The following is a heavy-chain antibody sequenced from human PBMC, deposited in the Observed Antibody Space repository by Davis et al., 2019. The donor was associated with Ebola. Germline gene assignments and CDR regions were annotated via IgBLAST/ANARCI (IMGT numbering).Heavy chain of an antibody. CDR3: AKDILTGYSIPGGMDV. D-gene: IGHD6-13*01. CDR1: GFTVSSNY. V-gene: IGHV3-66*01. J-gene: IGHJ6*01. CDR2: IYVSGGT. Sequence: GESLKISCAASGFTVSSNYMSWVRQAPGKGLGLVSVIYVSGGTYYADPVKGRFTISRDNSKNTVYLQMNSLRAEDTAVYYCAKDILTGYSIPGGMDVGGKGPRSPSP.